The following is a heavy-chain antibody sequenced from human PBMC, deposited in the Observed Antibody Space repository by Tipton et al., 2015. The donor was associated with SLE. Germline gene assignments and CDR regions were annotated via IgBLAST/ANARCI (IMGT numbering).Heavy chain of an antibody. V-gene: IGHV4-59*08. Sequence: TLSLTCTVSGGSINNYYWSWIRQPPGKGLEWIGYVYYSGSTNYSPSLKSRVTISVATSKNQFSLKLSSVTAADTAVYYCARRGSYMGPLQAWGQGTLVPVSS. CDR1: GGSINNYY. CDR3: ARRGSYMGPLQA. CDR2: VYYSGST. D-gene: IGHD5-24*01. J-gene: IGHJ5*02.